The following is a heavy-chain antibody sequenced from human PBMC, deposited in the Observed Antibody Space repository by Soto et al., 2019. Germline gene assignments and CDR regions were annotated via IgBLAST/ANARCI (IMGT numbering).Heavy chain of an antibody. V-gene: IGHV4-34*01. J-gene: IGHJ4*02. CDR3: ARVGDGYNPLDY. D-gene: IGHD5-12*01. CDR2: INHSGST. CDR1: DGYFSGYD. Sequence: SATQSLTYAVYDGYFSGYDWSWSRQPPGKGLEWIGEINHSGSTNYNPSPKSRVTISVDTSKNQFSLKLSSVTAADTAVYYCARVGDGYNPLDYWGQGTLVTVS.